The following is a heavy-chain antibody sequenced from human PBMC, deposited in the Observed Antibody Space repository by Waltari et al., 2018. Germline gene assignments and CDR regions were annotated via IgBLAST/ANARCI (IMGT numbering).Heavy chain of an antibody. CDR1: GLPFCRYT. CDR2: ICRCSSYI. J-gene: IGHJ4*02. D-gene: IGHD2-15*01. V-gene: IGHV3-21*01. Sequence: EVQLVGSGGGLVKPGGCLGLSCAASGLPFCRYTMNWVRQAPGKGVEWVSSICRCSSYIYLADSVKGRINISRDNAKNSLYLQMNSLGAEETAVYYCAREWGVMVGTAGYYFDYWGQGTLVTVSS. CDR3: AREWGVMVGTAGYYFDY.